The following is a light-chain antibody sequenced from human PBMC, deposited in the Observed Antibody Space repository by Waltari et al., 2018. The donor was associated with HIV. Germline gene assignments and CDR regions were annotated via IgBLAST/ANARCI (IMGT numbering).Light chain of an antibody. V-gene: IGKV2-28*01. J-gene: IGKJ4*02. CDR1: QSLLHSNGYNY. Sequence: DIVLTQSPLSLPVTPGESASISCKPSQSLLHSNGYNYLAWYLQKPGQSPQLLIYLGSDRASGVPDRFSGSGSGTYFTLKISRVEPEDVGVYYCMQVLQAPLTFGGGTQLEI. CDR3: MQVLQAPLT. CDR2: LGS.